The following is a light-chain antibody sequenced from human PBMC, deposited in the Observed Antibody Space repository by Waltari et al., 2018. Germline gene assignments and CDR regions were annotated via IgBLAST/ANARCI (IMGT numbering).Light chain of an antibody. V-gene: IGKV3-11*01. J-gene: IGKJ2*01. CDR2: DAS. CDR1: QSVSSY. Sequence: EIVLTQSPATLSLSPGERATLSCRASQSVSSYLAWYQQKPGQAPRLLIYDASNRATGITARFSGGGSGTDFTLTISSLEPEDFAVYYCQQRSNWPPYTFGQGTKLEIK. CDR3: QQRSNWPPYT.